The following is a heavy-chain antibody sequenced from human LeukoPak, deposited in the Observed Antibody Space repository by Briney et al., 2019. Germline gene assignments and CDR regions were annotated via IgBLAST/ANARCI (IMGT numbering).Heavy chain of an antibody. J-gene: IGHJ6*02. CDR2: ISAGNGNT. CDR1: GYTFTSYA. Sequence: ASVKVSCKASGYTFTSYAMHWVRQAPGQRLEWMGWISAGNGNTKYSQKFQGRVTITRDTSASTAYMELSSLRSEDTAVYYCAREGVGASYYYYGMDVWGQGTTVTVSS. CDR3: AREGVGASYYYYGMDV. D-gene: IGHD1-26*01. V-gene: IGHV1-3*01.